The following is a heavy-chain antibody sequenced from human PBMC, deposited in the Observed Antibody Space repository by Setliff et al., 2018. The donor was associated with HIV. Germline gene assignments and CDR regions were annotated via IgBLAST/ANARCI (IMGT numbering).Heavy chain of an antibody. J-gene: IGHJ4*02. V-gene: IGHV1-3*01. Sequence: VASVKVSCKASGYTFTSYAMHWVRQAPGQRLEWMGWINAGDGDTKYSQKFQGRVSITRDTSASTAYMELSSLTSEDTAVYYCASARMGDIALSYWGQGTLVTVS. CDR3: ASARMGDIALSY. CDR2: INAGDGDT. D-gene: IGHD5-12*01. CDR1: GYTFTSYA.